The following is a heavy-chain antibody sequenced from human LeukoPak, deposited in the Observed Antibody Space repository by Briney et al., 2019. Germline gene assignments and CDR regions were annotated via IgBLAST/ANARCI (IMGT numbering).Heavy chain of an antibody. V-gene: IGHV4-59*01. CDR1: GGSISSYY. CDR2: IYYSGST. J-gene: IGHJ6*02. D-gene: IGHD6-19*01. CDR3: ARGVAGLRGGGMDV. Sequence: SETLSLTCTVSGGSISSYYWSWIRQPPGKGLEWIGYIYYSGSTNYNPSLKSRVTISVDTSKNQFSLKLSSVTAADTAVYYCARGVAGLRGGGMDVWGQGTTVTVSS.